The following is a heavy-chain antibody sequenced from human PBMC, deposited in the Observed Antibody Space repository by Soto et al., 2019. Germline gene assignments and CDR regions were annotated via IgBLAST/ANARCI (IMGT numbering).Heavy chain of an antibody. V-gene: IGHV4-59*01. CDR1: GGSISSYY. Sequence: QVQLQESGPGLVKPSETLSLTCTVSGGSISSYYWSWIRQPPGKGLEWIGNIFDSGSTNYNPSLKSRVTISVDTSKNQFSLKVRSVTAADTAVYYCARVGAAAAPAYFDYWSQGTLVTVSS. D-gene: IGHD6-13*01. CDR2: IFDSGST. J-gene: IGHJ4*02. CDR3: ARVGAAAAPAYFDY.